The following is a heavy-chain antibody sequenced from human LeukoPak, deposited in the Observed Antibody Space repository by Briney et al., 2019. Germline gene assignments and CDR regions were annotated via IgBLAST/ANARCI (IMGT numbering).Heavy chain of an antibody. CDR1: GYTFTSYY. V-gene: IGHV1-46*03. CDR3: ARVNLSPAKDSWELQGWAFDI. Sequence: GASVKVSCKASGYTFTSYYVHWVRQAPGQGLEWMGIINPSGGSTSYAQKFQGRVTMTRDTSTSTVYMELSSLRSEDTAVYYCARVNLSPAKDSWELQGWAFDIWGQGTMVTVSS. CDR2: INPSGGST. J-gene: IGHJ3*02. D-gene: IGHD1-26*01.